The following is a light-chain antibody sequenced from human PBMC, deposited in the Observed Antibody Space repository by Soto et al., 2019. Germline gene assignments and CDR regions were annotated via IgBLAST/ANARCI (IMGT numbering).Light chain of an antibody. V-gene: IGKV3-20*01. Sequence: IVLTQSPGTLSLSPGERATLSCRASQSVSSSYLAWYQQKPGQAPRLLIYGASGRATGIPDRFSGRGSRTDFTLTISRLEPEDFAAYYCQQYGSSPTWTFGQETKVEIK. CDR3: QQYGSSPTWT. J-gene: IGKJ1*01. CDR2: GAS. CDR1: QSVSSSY.